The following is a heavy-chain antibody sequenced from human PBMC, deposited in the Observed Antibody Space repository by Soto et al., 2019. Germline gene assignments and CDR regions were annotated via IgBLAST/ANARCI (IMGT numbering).Heavy chain of an antibody. CDR3: ARWDIVLVPAAMVWFDP. CDR1: GYTFTSYG. J-gene: IGHJ5*02. V-gene: IGHV1-18*01. Sequence: QVQLVQSGAEVKKPGASVKVSCKASGYTFTSYGISWVRQAPGQGLEWIGWISAYNGNTNYAQKLQGRVTMTTDTSTRTAYRELRSLRSDDTAVYYCARWDIVLVPAAMVWFDPWGQGTLVTVSS. CDR2: ISAYNGNT. D-gene: IGHD2-2*01.